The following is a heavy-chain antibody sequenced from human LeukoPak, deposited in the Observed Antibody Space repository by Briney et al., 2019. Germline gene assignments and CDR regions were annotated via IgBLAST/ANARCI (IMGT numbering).Heavy chain of an antibody. J-gene: IGHJ4*02. CDR1: GFTFTDYW. D-gene: IGHD1-7*01. Sequence: GGSLRLSCAGSGFTFTDYWMHWVRQAPGKGLEWVAHIKQDGSEKYYVDSIKGRFTISRDNAKNLVYLQMNSLRAEDTAVYYCARGWNYAFRFDYWGQGTLVTVSS. CDR3: ARGWNYAFRFDY. V-gene: IGHV3-7*01. CDR2: IKQDGSEK.